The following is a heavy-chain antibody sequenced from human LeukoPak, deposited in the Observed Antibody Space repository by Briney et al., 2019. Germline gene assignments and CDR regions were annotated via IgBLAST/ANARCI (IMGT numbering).Heavy chain of an antibody. V-gene: IGHV3-30*04. CDR3: ARDAYYYDSSGYCFDY. Sequence: QSGGSLRLSCAASGFTFSSYAMHWVRQAPGKGLEWVAVISYDGSNKYYADSVKGRFTISRDNSKNTLYLQMNSLRAEDTAVYYCARDAYYYDSSGYCFDYWGQGTLVTVSS. CDR1: GFTFSSYA. D-gene: IGHD3-22*01. CDR2: ISYDGSNK. J-gene: IGHJ4*02.